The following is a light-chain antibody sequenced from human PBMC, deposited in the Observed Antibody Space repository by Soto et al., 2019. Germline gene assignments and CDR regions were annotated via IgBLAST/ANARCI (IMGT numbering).Light chain of an antibody. Sequence: QSVLTQPASVSGSPGQSITISCTGTSTDVGNGYDSVSWYQHHPGKAPKLIIYEVVNRPSGVSNRFSGSKSGNTASLTISGLQAEDEADYYCSSYTTDISPYVFGTGTKLTVL. CDR1: STDVGNGYDS. CDR3: SSYTTDISPYV. V-gene: IGLV2-14*01. CDR2: EVV. J-gene: IGLJ1*01.